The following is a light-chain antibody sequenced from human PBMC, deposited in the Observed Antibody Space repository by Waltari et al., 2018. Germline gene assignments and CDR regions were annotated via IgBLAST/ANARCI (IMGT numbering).Light chain of an antibody. Sequence: QSALPQPASVSGSPGQSMTISCTGTSSGGGGYNLVSWDQQHPGKVPKRLFFDVSNRPSGVANRFSGSKSGNTASLTISGLQAEDESDYYCCSFTSRSTWVFGGGTKLTVL. CDR3: CSFTSRSTWV. CDR1: SSGGGGYNL. V-gene: IGLV2-14*01. J-gene: IGLJ3*02. CDR2: DVS.